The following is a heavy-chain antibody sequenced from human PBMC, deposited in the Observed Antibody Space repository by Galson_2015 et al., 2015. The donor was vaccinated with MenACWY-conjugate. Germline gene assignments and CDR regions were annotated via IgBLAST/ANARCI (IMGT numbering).Heavy chain of an antibody. CDR2: INVYSGNT. Sequence: QSGAEAKKPGESLNISCTASGYTFRVHDINWVRQAPGQGLEWMGWINVYSGNTGYAEKFQGRVTMTADTSTSTAYMELRSLRSDDTAVYFCARETLGSGWYFFDFWGQGTPVTVSS. J-gene: IGHJ4*02. D-gene: IGHD6-19*01. CDR3: ARETLGSGWYFFDF. V-gene: IGHV1-18*01. CDR1: GYTFRVHD.